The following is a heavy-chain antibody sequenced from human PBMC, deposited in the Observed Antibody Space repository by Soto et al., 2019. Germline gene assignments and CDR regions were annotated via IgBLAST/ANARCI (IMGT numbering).Heavy chain of an antibody. V-gene: IGHV3-64*01. CDR3: VRRVSGNYDY. CDR1: GFTFSSYD. Sequence: EVQLAESGGGMVQRGGSLRLSCVASGFTFSSYDMHWVRHAPGKGLEYVSSISSNGGTTYYGNSVKGRFTISRDNSKNTLYLQMGSLRAEDMAVYYCVRRVSGNYDYWGQGTLVTVSS. J-gene: IGHJ4*02. D-gene: IGHD1-7*01. CDR2: ISSNGGTT.